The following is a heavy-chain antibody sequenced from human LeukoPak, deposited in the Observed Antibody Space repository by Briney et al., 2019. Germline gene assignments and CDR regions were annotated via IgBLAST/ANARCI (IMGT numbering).Heavy chain of an antibody. CDR3: ARHYGGNSYRRHFDY. J-gene: IGHJ4*02. CDR2: IYYSGST. V-gene: IGHV4-59*08. D-gene: IGHD2-15*01. CDR1: GGSISSYY. Sequence: PSETLSLTCTVFGGSISSYYWSWIRQPPGKGLEWIGYIYYSGSTNYNPSLKSRVTISVDTSKNQFSLKLSSVTAADTAVYYCARHYGGNSYRRHFDYWGQGTLVTVSS.